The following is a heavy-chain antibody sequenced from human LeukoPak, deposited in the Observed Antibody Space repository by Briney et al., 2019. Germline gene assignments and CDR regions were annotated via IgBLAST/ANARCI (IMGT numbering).Heavy chain of an antibody. J-gene: IGHJ6*02. CDR2: ISWNSGSI. CDR3: AKDGEAVWPYYGMDV. CDR1: GFTFDDYA. Sequence: GGSLRLSCAASGFTFDDYAMHWVRQAPGKGLEWVSGISWNSGSIGYADSVKGRFTISRDNAKNSLYLQMNSLRAEDTALYYCAKDGEAVWPYYGMDVWGQGTTVTVSS. D-gene: IGHD6-19*01. V-gene: IGHV3-9*01.